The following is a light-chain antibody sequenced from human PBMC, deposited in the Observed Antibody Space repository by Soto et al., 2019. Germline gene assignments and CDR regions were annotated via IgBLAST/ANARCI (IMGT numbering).Light chain of an antibody. V-gene: IGKV1-5*03. CDR3: QQYNRYSNT. J-gene: IGKJ2*01. CDR2: KAS. CDR1: QSISSW. Sequence: DIQMTQSPSTLSASVGDRVTITCRASQSISSWWAWYQQKPGKAPKLLIYKASSLESGVPSRFSGSGSGTEFTLTISSLQPDDFATYYCQQYNRYSNTFGQGTKLEIK.